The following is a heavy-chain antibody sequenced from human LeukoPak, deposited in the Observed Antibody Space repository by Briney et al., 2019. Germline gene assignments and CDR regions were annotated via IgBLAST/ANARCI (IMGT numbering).Heavy chain of an antibody. Sequence: SETLSLTCTVSGGSISSYYWSWIRQPPGKGLEWIGYSGSTNYNHSLKSRVAISVDTSKNQFSLKLSSVTAADTAVYYCAASRLDAYNFLDYWGQGTLVTVSS. D-gene: IGHD5-24*01. CDR1: GGSISSYY. V-gene: IGHV4-59*01. CDR2: SGST. J-gene: IGHJ4*02. CDR3: AASRLDAYNFLDY.